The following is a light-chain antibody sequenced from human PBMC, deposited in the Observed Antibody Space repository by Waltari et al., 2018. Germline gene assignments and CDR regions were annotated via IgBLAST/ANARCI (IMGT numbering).Light chain of an antibody. Sequence: SYVVTQSPSVSVAPGETARITCGGDNIGSKSVHWYQQRPGQAPVLVISYDSARPSGLPERFSGANSGNTATLTISWVEAEDEADYYCLVWHSTIDHQGVFGGGTKLTVL. CDR3: LVWHSTIDHQGV. CDR1: NIGSKS. V-gene: IGLV3-21*04. J-gene: IGLJ2*01. CDR2: YDS.